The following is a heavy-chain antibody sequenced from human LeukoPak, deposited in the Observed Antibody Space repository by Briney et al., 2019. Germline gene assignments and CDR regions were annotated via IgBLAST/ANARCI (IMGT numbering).Heavy chain of an antibody. CDR3: ARVTAGATTLNYFYYSMDV. CDR2: ITSTSAYR. V-gene: IGHV3-21*01. J-gene: IGHJ6*03. D-gene: IGHD1-26*01. CDR1: GFAFNTYT. Sequence: GGSLRLSCVGSGFAFNTYTITWVRQAPGKGLEWVSSITSTSAYRQYADSVRGRFTISRDNTKNSLYLQMNSLGAEDTAVYHCARVTAGATTLNYFYYSMDVWGKGTTVTVSS.